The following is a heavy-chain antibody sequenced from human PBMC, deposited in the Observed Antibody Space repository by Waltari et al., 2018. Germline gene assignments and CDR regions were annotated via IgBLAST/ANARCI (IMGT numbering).Heavy chain of an antibody. CDR1: GSYFSSHY. J-gene: IGHJ6*02. V-gene: IGHV4-59*11. D-gene: IGHD3-3*01. Sequence: QVQLQESGPGLIKPSETLCLTCTVSGSYFSSHYWRWIRQPPGKGLEWIGYSYFSGSTHYNPPLKSRVTISVDTSKNQFSLKLSSVTAADTAVYYCARDNTYYDFWSGYLYGMDVWGHGTTVTVSS. CDR2: SYFSGST. CDR3: ARDNTYYDFWSGYLYGMDV.